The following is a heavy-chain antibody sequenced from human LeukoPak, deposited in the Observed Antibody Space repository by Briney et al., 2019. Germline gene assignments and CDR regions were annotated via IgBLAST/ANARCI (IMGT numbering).Heavy chain of an antibody. CDR2: IYPGDPDI. V-gene: IGHV5-51*01. CDR3: ATAYNSDY. J-gene: IGHJ4*02. CDR1: GYTFANHW. D-gene: IGHD1-14*01. Sequence: GESLKISCKGSGYTFANHWIGWVRQMPGKGLDWMAIIYPGDPDIRYSPSFQGQVTISADRSISTAYLQWNSLKASDTAIYYCATAYNSDYWGQGTLVTVSS.